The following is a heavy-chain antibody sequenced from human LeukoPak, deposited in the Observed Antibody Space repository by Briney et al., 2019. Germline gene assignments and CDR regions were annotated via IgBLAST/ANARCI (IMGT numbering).Heavy chain of an antibody. D-gene: IGHD4-11*01. Sequence: SETLSLTCAVSGFSISSGYYWGWIRQPPGKGLEWIGSIYHSGSTYYNPSLKSRVTISVGTSKNFSLNLSSVTAADTAVYYCARGNSDLLNWFDPWGQGTLVTVSS. CDR2: IYHSGST. J-gene: IGHJ5*02. CDR3: ARGNSDLLNWFDP. V-gene: IGHV4-38-2*01. CDR1: GFSISSGYY.